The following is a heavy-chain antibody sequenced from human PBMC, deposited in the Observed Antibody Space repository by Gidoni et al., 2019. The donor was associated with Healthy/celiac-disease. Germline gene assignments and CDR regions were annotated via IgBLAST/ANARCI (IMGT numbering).Heavy chain of an antibody. V-gene: IGHV3-30*18. CDR1: VFTFSRYC. Sequence: QVQMVESGGGVVQPGRSLRLSCAASVFTFSRYCMHWVRQPPGKGLEWVAVISYDGSNKYYADSVKGRFTISRDNSKNTLYLQMNSRRAEDTAVYYCAKMMVGLHYGDLGKDYFDYWGQGTLVTVSS. D-gene: IGHD4-17*01. CDR3: AKMMVGLHYGDLGKDYFDY. CDR2: ISYDGSNK. J-gene: IGHJ4*02.